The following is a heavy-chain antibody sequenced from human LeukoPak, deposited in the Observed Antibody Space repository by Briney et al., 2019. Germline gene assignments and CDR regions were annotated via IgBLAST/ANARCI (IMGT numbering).Heavy chain of an antibody. CDR2: IIPIFGTA. D-gene: IGHD3-10*01. CDR1: GGTFSSYA. Sequence: EASVKVSCKASGGTFSSYAISWVRQAPGQGLEWMGGIIPIFGTANYAQKFQGRVTITADESTSTAYMELSSLRSEDTAVYYCAAGGSGSPPPLYYYYMDVRGKGTTVTISS. V-gene: IGHV1-69*13. J-gene: IGHJ6*03. CDR3: AAGGSGSPPPLYYYYMDV.